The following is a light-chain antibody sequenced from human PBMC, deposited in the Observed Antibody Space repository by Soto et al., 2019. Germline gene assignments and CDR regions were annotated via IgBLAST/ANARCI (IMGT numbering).Light chain of an antibody. CDR3: HQYHSAPHT. CDR2: WAS. V-gene: IGKV4-1*01. CDR1: QSVSKSSNNKNW. Sequence: DIVMTQSPDSLAVSLGERATINCKSSQSVSKSSNNKNWLASYQQRPGQPPKLLIYWASTRESGVPDRFSGSGSGTDFSLTISSLQAEDVAVYYCHQYHSAPHTFGQGTKVEIK. J-gene: IGKJ2*01.